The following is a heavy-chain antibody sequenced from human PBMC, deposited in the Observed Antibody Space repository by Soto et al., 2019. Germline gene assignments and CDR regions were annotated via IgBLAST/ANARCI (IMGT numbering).Heavy chain of an antibody. Sequence: SETLSLTCTVSGDSINTYYWSWIRQPPGKGLEWIGYIYYSGSTNCNPSLKSRVTISIDTSKNQFSLKLSSVTAADTAVYYCARVPQLVVFDSWGQGTLVTVSS. J-gene: IGHJ4*02. CDR3: ARVPQLVVFDS. CDR2: IYYSGST. V-gene: IGHV4-59*01. D-gene: IGHD6-6*01. CDR1: GDSINTYY.